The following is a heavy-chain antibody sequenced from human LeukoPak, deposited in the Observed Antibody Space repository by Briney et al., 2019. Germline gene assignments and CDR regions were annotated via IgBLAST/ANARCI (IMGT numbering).Heavy chain of an antibody. CDR2: ISGSDGSI. CDR1: GFTFRSYA. J-gene: IGHJ4*02. V-gene: IGHV3-23*01. CDR3: ARDRARVTGSGYYDY. D-gene: IGHD3-22*01. Sequence: GGSLRLSCVASGFTFRSYAMSWVRQAPGMGLEWVSGISGSDGSIYYADSVKGRFTISRDNAKNSLYLQMNSLRAEDTAVYYCARDRARVTGSGYYDYWGQGTLVTVSS.